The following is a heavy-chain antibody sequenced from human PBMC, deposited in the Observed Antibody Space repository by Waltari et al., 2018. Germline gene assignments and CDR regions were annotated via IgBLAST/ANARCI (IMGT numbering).Heavy chain of an antibody. Sequence: QVQLQQWGAGLLKPSETLSLTCAVYGGSFSGYYWSWIRQPPGKGLEWIGEINHSGSTNDNPTHKSRDTISVDTSKNQFSLKLSSVTAADTAVYYCARAWISLILGATSAFDIWGQGTMVTVS. CDR2: INHSGST. J-gene: IGHJ3*02. D-gene: IGHD5-12*01. CDR3: ARAWISLILGATSAFDI. V-gene: IGHV4-34*01. CDR1: GGSFSGYY.